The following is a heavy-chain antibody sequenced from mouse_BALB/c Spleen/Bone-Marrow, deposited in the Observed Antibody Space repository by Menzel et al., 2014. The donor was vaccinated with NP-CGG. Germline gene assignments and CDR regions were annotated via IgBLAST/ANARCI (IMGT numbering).Heavy chain of an antibody. Sequence: EVMLVESGGGLVQPGGSMELSCVASGFTFSNYWMNWVRQSPEKGLEWVAEIRLKSNNYATHYAESVKGRYTISRDDSKSSVYLQMNNLRAEDTGIYYCTSGFAYWGQGTLVTVSA. V-gene: IGHV6-6*02. CDR1: GFTFSNYW. CDR3: TSGFAY. J-gene: IGHJ3*01. CDR2: IRLKSNNYAT.